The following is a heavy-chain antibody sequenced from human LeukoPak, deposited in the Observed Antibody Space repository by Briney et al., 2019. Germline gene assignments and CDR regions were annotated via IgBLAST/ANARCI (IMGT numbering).Heavy chain of an antibody. Sequence: ASVKVSRKASGYTFTGYYMRWVRQAPGQGLEWMGWINPNSGGTNYAQKFQGRVTMTRDTSISTAYMELSRLRSDDTAVYYCARGPVLRFLEWLLPVHFDYWGQGTLVTVSS. D-gene: IGHD3-3*01. CDR1: GYTFTGYY. CDR3: ARGPVLRFLEWLLPVHFDY. J-gene: IGHJ4*02. CDR2: INPNSGGT. V-gene: IGHV1-2*02.